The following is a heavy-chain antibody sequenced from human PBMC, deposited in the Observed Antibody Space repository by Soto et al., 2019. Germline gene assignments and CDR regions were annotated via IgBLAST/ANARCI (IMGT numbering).Heavy chain of an antibody. J-gene: IGHJ4*02. V-gene: IGHV3-23*01. D-gene: IGHD6-19*01. CDR1: GFTFSSYA. Sequence: GVSLRLSCAASGFTFSSYAMSWVRQAPGKGLEWVSAISGSGGSTYYADSVKGRFTISRDNSKNTLYLQMNSLRAEDTAVYYCAKDERGWSYFDYWGQGTLVTVSS. CDR2: ISGSGGST. CDR3: AKDERGWSYFDY.